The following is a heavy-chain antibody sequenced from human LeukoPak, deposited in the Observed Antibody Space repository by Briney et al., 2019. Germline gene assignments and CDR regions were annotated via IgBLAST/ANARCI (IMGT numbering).Heavy chain of an antibody. D-gene: IGHD1-26*01. J-gene: IGHJ6*03. Sequence: GGSLTLSCAASGFTFSSYSMNWVRHAPGTGLEWVSSISSSSSYIYYADSVKGRFTISRDNAKNSLYMQMNSLRAEDTAVYYCARDPLEGAWPPRYMDVWGKGTTVTISS. V-gene: IGHV3-21*01. CDR3: ARDPLEGAWPPRYMDV. CDR1: GFTFSSYS. CDR2: ISSSSSYI.